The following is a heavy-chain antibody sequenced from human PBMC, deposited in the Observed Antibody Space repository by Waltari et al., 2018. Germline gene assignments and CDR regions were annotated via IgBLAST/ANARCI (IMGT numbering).Heavy chain of an antibody. V-gene: IGHV1-2*02. Sequence: QVQLVQSGAAVTKPGASVKVSRKASGYTFTGYYMPWVRQAPGQGLEWMGWINPNSGGTNYAQKFQGRVTMTRDTSISTAYMELSRLRSDDTAVYYCARKRVVVTAIFDYWGQGTLVTVSS. CDR3: ARKRVVVTAIFDY. CDR2: INPNSGGT. J-gene: IGHJ4*02. D-gene: IGHD2-21*02. CDR1: GYTFTGYY.